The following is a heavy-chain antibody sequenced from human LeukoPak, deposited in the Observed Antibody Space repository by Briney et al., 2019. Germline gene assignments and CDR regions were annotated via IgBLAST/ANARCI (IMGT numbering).Heavy chain of an antibody. CDR2: IIPIFGTA. CDR3: ARCDYDFWSGYYERFDY. CDR1: GGTFSSYA. Sequence: ASVKVSCKASGGTFSSYAISWVRQAPGQGLEWMGGIIPIFGTANYAQKFQGRVTITTDESTSTAYMELSSLRSEDTAVYYCARCDYDFWSGYYERFDYWGQGTLVTVSS. D-gene: IGHD3-3*01. J-gene: IGHJ4*02. V-gene: IGHV1-69*05.